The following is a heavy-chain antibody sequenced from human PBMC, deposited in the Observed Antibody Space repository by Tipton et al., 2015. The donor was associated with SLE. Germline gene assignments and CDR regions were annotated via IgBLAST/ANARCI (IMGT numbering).Heavy chain of an antibody. CDR3: ARVWGAVARPEYSQH. D-gene: IGHD6-19*01. V-gene: IGHV4-59*01. Sequence: TLSLTCTVSGAYIRSYYWSWIRQPPGKGLEWIGYMYYSGNSDYNPSLKSRVTISVDTSKNQFSLKLSSVTAADTAVYYCARVWGAVARPEYSQHWGQRSLVIFSS. J-gene: IGHJ1*01. CDR2: MYYSGNS. CDR1: GAYIRSYY.